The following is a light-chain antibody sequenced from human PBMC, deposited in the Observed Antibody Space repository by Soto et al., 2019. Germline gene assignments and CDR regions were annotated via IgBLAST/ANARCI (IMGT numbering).Light chain of an antibody. CDR3: QQYSNFYS. CDR2: DAS. Sequence: DIQMTQSPSTLSASVGDRVTLTCRASQTISNWLAWYQQKPGKAPKLLIYDASILESGVPSRFSGSGSGTEFTLTISSLQPDDFASYHCQQYSNFYSFGQGTKVDIK. CDR1: QTISNW. J-gene: IGKJ2*03. V-gene: IGKV1-5*01.